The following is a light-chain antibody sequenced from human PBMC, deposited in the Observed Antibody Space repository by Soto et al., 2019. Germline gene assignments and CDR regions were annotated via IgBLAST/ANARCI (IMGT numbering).Light chain of an antibody. Sequence: QSVLTQPPSASGTPGQRVTISCSGSTSNIGSNTVHWYQQLPGTAPRLLIHSSDQRPSGVPDRFSGSKSGTSASLAISGLQSEDEADYYCAAWDDSLNGHVVFGGGTKLTVL. V-gene: IGLV1-44*01. CDR2: SSD. CDR3: AAWDDSLNGHVV. J-gene: IGLJ2*01. CDR1: TSNIGSNT.